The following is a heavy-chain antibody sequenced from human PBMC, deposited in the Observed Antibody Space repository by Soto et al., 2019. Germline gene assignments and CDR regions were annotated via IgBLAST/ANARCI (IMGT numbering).Heavy chain of an antibody. V-gene: IGHV3-30*03. J-gene: IGHJ5*02. Sequence: PGGSLRLSCAASGFTFSSYGMHWVRQAPGKGLEWVAVISYDGSNKYYADSVKGRFTISRDNAKNSLYLQMNSLRAEDTAVYYCARDQGCSGGSCYTDPNNWFDPWGQGTLVTVSS. D-gene: IGHD2-15*01. CDR3: ARDQGCSGGSCYTDPNNWFDP. CDR2: ISYDGSNK. CDR1: GFTFSSYG.